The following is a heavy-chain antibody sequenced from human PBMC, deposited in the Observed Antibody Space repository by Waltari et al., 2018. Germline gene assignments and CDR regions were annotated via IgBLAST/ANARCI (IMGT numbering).Heavy chain of an antibody. Sequence: EVQLVESGGGLAQPGGSLRLSCAASGLSFRNYWMTWVRQASGKGPEWVANKKQDGSEKYYMDSVKGRFTISRDNAKNSLYLQMNNLRVEDTAVYYCTRGGRDSSWYWRDWGQGTLVTVSS. V-gene: IGHV3-7*01. CDR2: KKQDGSEK. D-gene: IGHD6-13*01. CDR3: TRGGRDSSWYWRD. CDR1: GLSFRNYW. J-gene: IGHJ4*02.